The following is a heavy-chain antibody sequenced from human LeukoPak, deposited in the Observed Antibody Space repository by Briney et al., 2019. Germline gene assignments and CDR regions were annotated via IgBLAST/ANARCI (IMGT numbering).Heavy chain of an antibody. J-gene: IGHJ4*02. D-gene: IGHD4-17*01. CDR1: GYTFTSCG. V-gene: IGHV1-18*01. Sequence: ASVKVSCKASGYTFTSCGISWVRQAPGQGLEWMGWISAYNGNTNYAQKLQGRVTMTTDTSTSTAYMELRSLRSDDTAVYYCARDLRLRGHFGTVDYWGQGTLVTVSS. CDR3: ARDLRLRGHFGTVDY. CDR2: ISAYNGNT.